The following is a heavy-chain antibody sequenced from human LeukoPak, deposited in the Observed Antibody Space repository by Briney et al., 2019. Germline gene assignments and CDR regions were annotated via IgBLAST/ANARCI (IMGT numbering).Heavy chain of an antibody. J-gene: IGHJ4*02. CDR2: IYHSGST. D-gene: IGHD5-12*01. V-gene: IGHV4-38-2*01. CDR1: GYSISSGYY. CDR3: ASGYDLSYFDY. Sequence: SETLSLTCAVSGYSISSGYYWGWIRQSPGKGLEWIGSIYHSGSTYYNPSLKSRVTISVDTSKNQFSLKLSSVTAADTAVYYCASGYDLSYFDYWGQGTLVTVSS.